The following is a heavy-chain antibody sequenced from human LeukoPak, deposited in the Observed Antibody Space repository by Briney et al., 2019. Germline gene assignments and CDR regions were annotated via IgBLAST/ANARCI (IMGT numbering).Heavy chain of an antibody. CDR3: AKDRGYGDYNYFDY. D-gene: IGHD4-17*01. J-gene: IGHJ4*02. CDR2: ISGSGGST. V-gene: IGHV3-23*01. CDR1: GFTFSSYA. Sequence: PGGSLRLSCAASGFTFSSYAMSWVRQAPGKGLQWVSAISGSGGSTYYADSVKGRFTISRDNSKNTLYLQMNSLRAEDRALYYCAKDRGYGDYNYFDYWGQGTLVTVSS.